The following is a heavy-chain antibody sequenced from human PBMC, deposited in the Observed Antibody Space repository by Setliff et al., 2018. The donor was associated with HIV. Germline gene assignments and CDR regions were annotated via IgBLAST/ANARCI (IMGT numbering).Heavy chain of an antibody. D-gene: IGHD6-6*01. CDR2: INPSSGST. V-gene: IGHV1-46*01. J-gene: IGHJ1*01. CDR1: GYSFSGYY. Sequence: ASVKVSCKASGYSFSGYYMHWVRQAPGQGLEWMGIINPSSGSTTYAQKFQGRVTMTRDTSTSTVYMELSSLRSEDTAVYYCARDPAPSSSASYFQHWGQGTPVTVSS. CDR3: ARDPAPSSSASYFQH.